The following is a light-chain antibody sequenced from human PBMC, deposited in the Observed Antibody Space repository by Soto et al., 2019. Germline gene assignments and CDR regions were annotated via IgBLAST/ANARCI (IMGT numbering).Light chain of an antibody. CDR3: QQYGSSRWT. V-gene: IGKV3-20*01. Sequence: ETELTQSPGTLSLSPGERATLSCRASQSVSNSYLAWYQQKPGQAPRLLIYGASSRAVGIPDRFSGSGSGTDFTLTISRLEPEDFAVYYCQQYGSSRWTFGQGTKVEIK. CDR2: GAS. J-gene: IGKJ1*01. CDR1: QSVSNSY.